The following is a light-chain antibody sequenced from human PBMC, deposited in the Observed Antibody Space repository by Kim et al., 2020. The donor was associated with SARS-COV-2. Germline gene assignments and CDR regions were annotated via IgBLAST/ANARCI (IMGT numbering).Light chain of an antibody. Sequence: DIQMTQSPSSLSASVGDRVTITCRASQSIRIWLAWYQQKPGKAPKLLIYKASRLESGVPSRFSGSGSGTEFTLTISSLQPDDFVTYYCQQHDLWPLTFGQGTKLEI. CDR1: QSIRIW. V-gene: IGKV1-5*03. CDR3: QQHDLWPLT. CDR2: KAS. J-gene: IGKJ2*01.